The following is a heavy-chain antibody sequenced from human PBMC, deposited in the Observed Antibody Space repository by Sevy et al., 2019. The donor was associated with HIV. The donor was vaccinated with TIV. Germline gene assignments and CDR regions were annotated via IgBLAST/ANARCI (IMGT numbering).Heavy chain of an antibody. Sequence: SETLSLTCTVSGGSISSYYWSWIRQPAGKGLEWIGRIYTSGSTNYNPSLKSRVTMSVDTSKNQFSLKLSSVTAADTAVYYCARDCSAGSCYGFDPWGQGTLVTVSS. CDR2: IYTSGST. CDR3: ARDCSAGSCYGFDP. CDR1: GGSISSYY. D-gene: IGHD2-15*01. J-gene: IGHJ5*02. V-gene: IGHV4-4*07.